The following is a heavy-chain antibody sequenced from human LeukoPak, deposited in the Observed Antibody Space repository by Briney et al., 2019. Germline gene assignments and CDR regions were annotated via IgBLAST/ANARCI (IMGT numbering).Heavy chain of an antibody. Sequence: PGGSLRLSCAASGFTLSSYEMNWVRHAPGEGREWGSYISSSGSTIYYADSVKGRFTISRDNAKNSLYLQMNSLRAEDTAVYYCARDREYYDFWSGYQGWFDPWGQGTLVTVSS. V-gene: IGHV3-48*03. J-gene: IGHJ5*02. CDR1: GFTLSSYE. CDR3: ARDREYYDFWSGYQGWFDP. D-gene: IGHD3-3*01. CDR2: ISSSGSTI.